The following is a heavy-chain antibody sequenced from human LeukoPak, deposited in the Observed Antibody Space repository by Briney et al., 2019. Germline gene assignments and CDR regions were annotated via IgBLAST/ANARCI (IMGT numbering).Heavy chain of an antibody. V-gene: IGHV3-7*01. D-gene: IGHD2-15*01. Sequence: GGSLRLSCAASGFTFRNYWMGWVRQAPGKGLEWVANTKPDGSAEYYADSVRGRFTTSRDNANNLLYLQMNRLRAEDTAVYYCARGGGLNTNFDYWGQGTLVTVSS. J-gene: IGHJ4*02. CDR3: ARGGGLNTNFDY. CDR2: TKPDGSAE. CDR1: GFTFRNYW.